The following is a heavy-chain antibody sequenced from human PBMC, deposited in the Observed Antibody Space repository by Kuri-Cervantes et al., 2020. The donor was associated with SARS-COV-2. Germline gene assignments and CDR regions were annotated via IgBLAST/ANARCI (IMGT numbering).Heavy chain of an antibody. V-gene: IGHV3-7*01. CDR1: GFSFSSYG. CDR2: IKQDGSEK. J-gene: IGHJ4*02. D-gene: IGHD6-13*01. CDR3: ARVEAAAVDY. Sequence: GESLKISCAASGFSFSSYGMSWVRQAPGKGLEWVANIKQDGSEKYYVDSVKGRFTISRDNAKNSLYLQMNSLRAEDTAVYYCARVEAAAVDYWGQGTLVTVSS.